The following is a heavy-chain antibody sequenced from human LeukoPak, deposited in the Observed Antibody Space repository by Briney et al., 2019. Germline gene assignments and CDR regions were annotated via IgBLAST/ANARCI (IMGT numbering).Heavy chain of an antibody. D-gene: IGHD3-9*01. CDR2: IYPGDSDT. Sequence: GESLKISCQGSGYSFTSYWIGWVRPMPGKGLEWMGIIYPGDSDTRYSPSFQGQVTISADKSISTAYLQWSSLKASDTAMYYCASRSFQAEDGIRDFDWLSAPDNWFDPWGQGTLVTVSS. CDR3: ASRSFQAEDGIRDFDWLSAPDNWFDP. CDR1: GYSFTSYW. J-gene: IGHJ5*02. V-gene: IGHV5-51*01.